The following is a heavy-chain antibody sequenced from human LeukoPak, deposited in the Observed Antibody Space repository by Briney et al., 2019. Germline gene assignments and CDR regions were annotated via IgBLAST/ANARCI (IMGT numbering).Heavy chain of an antibody. V-gene: IGHV4-31*03. J-gene: IGHJ4*02. CDR1: GGSVSTGGYY. Sequence: SETLSLTCSVSGGSVSTGGYYWTWIRQHPGKGLEWIGFISNSGSTSYNPSLKSRVTISLDTSKNQFSLRLNFVTAADTAVYYCARVSSGWYHWDYWGQGTLVTVSS. CDR3: ARVSSGWYHWDY. CDR2: ISNSGST. D-gene: IGHD6-19*01.